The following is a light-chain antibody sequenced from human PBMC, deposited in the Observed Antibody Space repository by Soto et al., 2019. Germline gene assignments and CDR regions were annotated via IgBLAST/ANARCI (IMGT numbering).Light chain of an antibody. CDR1: QSVLYSSNNKNY. V-gene: IGKV4-1*01. Sequence: DIVMTQSPDSLAVSLGERATINCKSSQSVLYSSNNKNYLAWYQQKPGQPPKLIIYWTSTRESGVPDRFSGRGSGTDFTLTISSLQAEDVAVYYCQQYYSTPRTFGQGTKVEIK. CDR3: QQYYSTPRT. CDR2: WTS. J-gene: IGKJ1*01.